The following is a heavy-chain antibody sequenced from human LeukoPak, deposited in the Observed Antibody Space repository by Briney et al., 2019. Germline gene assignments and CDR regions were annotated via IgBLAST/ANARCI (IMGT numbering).Heavy chain of an antibody. CDR3: ARDLSSDY. CDR1: GFTFSTYW. V-gene: IGHV3-74*01. Sequence: PGGSLRLSCRASGFTFSTYWMHWVRQAPGKELVWVSRINSDGTSTNYADSVKGRFTISRDNAKNTVYLQMNSLTAEDTAVYYCARDLSSDYWGQGTQVTVSS. D-gene: IGHD2/OR15-2a*01. J-gene: IGHJ4*02. CDR2: INSDGTST.